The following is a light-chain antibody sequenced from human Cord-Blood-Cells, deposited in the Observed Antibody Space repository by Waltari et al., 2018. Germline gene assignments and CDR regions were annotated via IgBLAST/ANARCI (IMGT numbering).Light chain of an antibody. CDR2: GNS. Sequence: QSVLTQPPSVSGAPGQRVTISCTGSSSNIGAGYDVHWYQRLPGTAPKHLIYGNSNRPSGVPDRFSGSKSGTSASLAITGLQAEDEADYYCQSYDSSLSGPWVFGGGTKLTVL. CDR3: QSYDSSLSGPWV. V-gene: IGLV1-40*01. CDR1: SSNIGAGYD. J-gene: IGLJ3*02.